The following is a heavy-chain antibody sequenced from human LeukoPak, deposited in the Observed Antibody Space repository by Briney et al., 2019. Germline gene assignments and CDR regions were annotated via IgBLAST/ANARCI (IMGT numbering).Heavy chain of an antibody. V-gene: IGHV3-23*01. D-gene: IGHD5-12*01. CDR1: GFSFSTYA. CDR2: ISDNGVYA. J-gene: IGHJ4*02. Sequence: PGGSLRLSCAASGFSFSTYAMGWVRQAPGKGLEWVSIISDNGVYAYCADSVKGRFTISRDNSKDTLYLQMNSLRAEDTAVYYCSKRDIVAGVVDRWGQGALVTVSS. CDR3: SKRDIVAGVVDR.